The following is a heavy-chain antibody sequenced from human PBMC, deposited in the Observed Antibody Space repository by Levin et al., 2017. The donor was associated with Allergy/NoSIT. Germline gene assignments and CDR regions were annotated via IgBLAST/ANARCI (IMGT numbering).Heavy chain of an antibody. CDR2: INHSGRT. CDR3: HSLLMARGVIRDY. V-gene: IGHV4-34*01. CDR1: GGSFSGYY. J-gene: IGHJ4*02. Sequence: SQTLSLTCAVYGGSFSGYYWSWIRQPPGKGLEWIGEINHSGRTKYNPSLKSRVTISVDTSKKHFSLELTSVSAADTAVYYCHSLLMARGVIRDYWGQGTLVTVSS. D-gene: IGHD3-10*01.